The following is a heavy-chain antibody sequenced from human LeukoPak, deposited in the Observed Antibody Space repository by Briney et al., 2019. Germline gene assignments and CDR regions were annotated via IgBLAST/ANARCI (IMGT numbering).Heavy chain of an antibody. Sequence: PSETLSLTCTVSGYSISSGYYWGWIRQPPGKGLEWIGSIYHSGSTYYNPSLKSRVTISVDTSKNQFSLKLSSVTAADTAVYYCAREYDSSGYPTVFDYWGQGTLVTVSS. CDR1: GYSISSGYY. J-gene: IGHJ4*02. CDR2: IYHSGST. D-gene: IGHD3-22*01. CDR3: AREYDSSGYPTVFDY. V-gene: IGHV4-38-2*02.